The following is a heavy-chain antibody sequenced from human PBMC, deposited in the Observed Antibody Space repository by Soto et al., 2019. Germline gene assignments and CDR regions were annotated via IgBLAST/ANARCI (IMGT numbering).Heavy chain of an antibody. CDR3: ARLVKDIVLMVYAIPDYYYYGMDA. D-gene: IGHD2-8*01. V-gene: IGHV1-8*01. Sequence: ASVKVSCKASGYTFTSYDINWVRQATGQGLEWMGWMNPNSGNTGYAQKFQGRVTMTRNTSISTAYMELSSLRSEDTAVYYCARLVKDIVLMVYAIPDYYYYGMDAWGQGTTVTVSS. CDR2: MNPNSGNT. CDR1: GYTFTSYD. J-gene: IGHJ6*02.